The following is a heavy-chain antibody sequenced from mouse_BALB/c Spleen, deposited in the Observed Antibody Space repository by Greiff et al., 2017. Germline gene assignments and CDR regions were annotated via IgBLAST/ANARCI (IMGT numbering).Heavy chain of an antibody. D-gene: IGHD3-3*01. V-gene: IGHV1-63*02. Sequence: LVESGAELVRPGTSVKISCKASGYTFTNYWLGWVKQRPGHGLEWIGDIYPGGGYTNYNEKFKGKATLTADTSSSTAYMQLSSLTSEDSAVYIGAREGAVWGQGTSVTVSS. J-gene: IGHJ4*01. CDR1: GYTFTNYW. CDR3: AREGAV. CDR2: IYPGGGYT.